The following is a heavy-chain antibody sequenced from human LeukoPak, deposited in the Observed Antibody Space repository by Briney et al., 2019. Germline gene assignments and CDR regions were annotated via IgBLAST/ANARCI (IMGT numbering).Heavy chain of an antibody. CDR2: ISGSGGST. CDR3: AKAYYDSSGYYKNYFDY. V-gene: IGHV3-23*01. CDR1: GFTFSSYA. J-gene: IGHJ4*02. D-gene: IGHD3-22*01. Sequence: GGSLRLSCAASGFTFSSYAMSWVRQAPGKGLEWVSGISGSGGSTYYADSVKGRFTISRDNSKNTLYLQMNSLRAEDTAVYYCAKAYYDSSGYYKNYFDYWGQGTLVTVSS.